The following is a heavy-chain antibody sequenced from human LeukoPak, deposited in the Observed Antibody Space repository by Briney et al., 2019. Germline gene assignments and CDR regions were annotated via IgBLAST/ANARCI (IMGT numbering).Heavy chain of an antibody. V-gene: IGHV3-11*01. J-gene: IGHJ6*02. D-gene: IGHD6-25*01. Sequence: GGSLRLSCAASGFTFSDYYMSWIRQAPGKGLEGVSYLSSSGSTIYYADSVKGRFTISRDNAKNSLYLQMNSLRAEDTAVYYCARDRLYYYGMDVWGQGTTVTVSS. CDR2: LSSSGSTI. CDR3: ARDRLYYYGMDV. CDR1: GFTFSDYY.